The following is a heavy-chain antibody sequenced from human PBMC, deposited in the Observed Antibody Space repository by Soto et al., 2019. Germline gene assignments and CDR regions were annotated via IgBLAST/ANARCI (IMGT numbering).Heavy chain of an antibody. CDR1: GGSISSYY. V-gene: IGHV4-59*01. Sequence: SETLSLTCTVSGGSISSYYWSWIRQPPGKGLEWIGFIYYSGSTKYNPSLKSRVTISVDTSQNQLSLKLSSVTAADTAVYYCARESAGSGKNNWFDPWGQGTLVTVSS. J-gene: IGHJ5*02. D-gene: IGHD3-10*01. CDR2: IYYSGST. CDR3: ARESAGSGKNNWFDP.